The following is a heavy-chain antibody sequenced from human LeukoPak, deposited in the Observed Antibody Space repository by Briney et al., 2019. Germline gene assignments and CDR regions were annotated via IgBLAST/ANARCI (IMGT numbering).Heavy chain of an antibody. D-gene: IGHD2-2*01. CDR3: ARDRAGKVVVPAAISWYFDN. CDR1: GFTFSSYW. CDR2: IKQDGSEK. V-gene: IGHV3-7*01. Sequence: GGSLRLSCAASGFTFSSYWMSWVRQAPGKGLEWVANIKQDGSEKYYVDSVKGRFTISRDNAKNSLYLQMNSLRAEDTAVYYCARDRAGKVVVPAAISWYFDNWGQGTLVTVSS. J-gene: IGHJ4*02.